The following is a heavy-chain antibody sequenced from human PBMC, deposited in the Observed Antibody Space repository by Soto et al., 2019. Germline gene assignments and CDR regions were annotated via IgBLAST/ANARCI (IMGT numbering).Heavy chain of an antibody. D-gene: IGHD2-8*01. CDR3: TRGVLA. CDR2: ISPSGSP. Sequence: SETLSLTCSVTGGSVNSGGYSWSWIRQPPGKGLEWIGFISPSGSPAYNPSLKSRVTISVDRSNNQISLEISSVTAADTAVYYCTRGVLAWGQRTLLTVSS. J-gene: IGHJ5*02. V-gene: IGHV4-30-2*01. CDR1: GGSVNSGGYS.